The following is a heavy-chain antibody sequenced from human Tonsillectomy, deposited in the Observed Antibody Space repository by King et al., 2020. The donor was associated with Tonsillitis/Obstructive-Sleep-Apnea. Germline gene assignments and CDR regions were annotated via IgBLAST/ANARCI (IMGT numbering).Heavy chain of an antibody. Sequence: VQLQQWGAGLLKPSETLSLTCAVYGGSFSGYYWSWIRQFQGEGLEWIGEINHDGSTNYNPSLQSRVTISVDTSKNQFSLNLNSVTAADTAVYYCASSRGDLLYWGQGTLVTVSS. D-gene: IGHD3-10*01. CDR1: GGSFSGYY. J-gene: IGHJ4*02. V-gene: IGHV4-34*01. CDR2: INHDGST. CDR3: ASSRGDLLY.